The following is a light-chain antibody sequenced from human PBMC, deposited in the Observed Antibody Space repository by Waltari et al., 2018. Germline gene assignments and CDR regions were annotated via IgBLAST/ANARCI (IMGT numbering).Light chain of an antibody. CDR3: AAWDDNLRLWV. CDR2: RNN. V-gene: IGLV1-47*01. CDR1: SSDIGSNY. J-gene: IGLJ3*02. Sequence: QSVLTQPPSASGTPGQRVTISCSGSSSDIGSNYVYWFQPIPGPAPKLLIYRNNRRPAGVPDRFSGSKSGTSASLAIRGLRSEDETDYYGAAWDDNLRLWVFGGGTMLTVL.